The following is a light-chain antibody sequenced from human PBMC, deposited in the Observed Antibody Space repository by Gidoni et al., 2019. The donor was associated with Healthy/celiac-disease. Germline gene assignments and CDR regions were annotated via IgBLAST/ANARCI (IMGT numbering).Light chain of an antibody. CDR3: MQALQTPIT. CDR1: QILLHSNGYNY. CDR2: LVS. J-gene: IGKJ5*01. V-gene: IGKV2-28*01. Sequence: DRVLTQSPLSLPVTPGEPASISCRSSQILLHSNGYNYLDWHLQKPGQSPQLLMYLVSNRASGVPDRFSGRGSGTDFTLKISRVEAEDVGVYYCMQALQTPITFGQGTRLEIK.